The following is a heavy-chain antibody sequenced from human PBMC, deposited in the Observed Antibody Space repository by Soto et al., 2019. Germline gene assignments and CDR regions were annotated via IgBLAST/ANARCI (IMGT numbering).Heavy chain of an antibody. CDR2: MNPNSGNT. J-gene: IGHJ4*02. V-gene: IGHV1-8*01. CDR1: GCTFTSYD. CDR3: ARDDSGFSGSHYIDYFNY. Sequence: GASVKVSCKASGCTFTSYDINWVRQATGQGLEWMGWMNPNSGNTGYAQKFQGRVTMTRDTSAGTVYMQLSSLTSEDTAVYYCARDDSGFSGSHYIDYFNYWGQGALVTVSS. D-gene: IGHD1-26*01.